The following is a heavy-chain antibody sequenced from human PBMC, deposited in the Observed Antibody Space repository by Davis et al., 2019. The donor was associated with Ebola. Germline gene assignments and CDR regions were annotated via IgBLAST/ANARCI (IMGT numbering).Heavy chain of an antibody. D-gene: IGHD6-19*01. J-gene: IGHJ6*02. CDR1: GFTFSSYG. V-gene: IGHV3-33*01. Sequence: GESLRLSCAASGFTFSSYGMHWVRQAPGKGLEWVAVIWYDGSNKYYADSVKGRFTISRDNSKNTLYLQMNSLRAEDTAVYYCARDLGIAVARAQRKGYYGMDVWGQGTTVTVS. CDR2: IWYDGSNK. CDR3: ARDLGIAVARAQRKGYYGMDV.